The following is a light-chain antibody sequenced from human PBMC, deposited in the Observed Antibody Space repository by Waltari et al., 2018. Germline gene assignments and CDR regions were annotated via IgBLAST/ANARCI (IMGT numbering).Light chain of an antibody. CDR2: WAS. J-gene: IGKJ1*01. CDR3: QQYYSFHWT. CDR1: QTVLDSSNNKNY. V-gene: IGKV4-1*01. Sequence: IVMTQSPDSLAVSLGERDTINCNSSQTVLDSSNNKNYLAWYQQKPGQPPKLLIYWASTRESGVPDRFSGSGSGTGFTLTISSLQAEDVAVYHCQQYYSFHWTFGQGTKVEIK.